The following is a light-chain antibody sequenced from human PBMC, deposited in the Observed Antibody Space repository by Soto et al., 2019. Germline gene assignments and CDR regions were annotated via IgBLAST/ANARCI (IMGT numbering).Light chain of an antibody. J-gene: IGLJ2*01. CDR2: DVS. Sequence: QSALTQPRSVSGSPGQSVTLSCTGTSSDVGDYNFVSWYQQHPGKAPKVMIYDVSKRPSGVPDRFSGSKSGNTASLTISWLQAEDEADYFCCSYAGSYTFGFGGGTKLPVL. V-gene: IGLV2-11*01. CDR1: SSDVGDYNF. CDR3: CSYAGSYTFG.